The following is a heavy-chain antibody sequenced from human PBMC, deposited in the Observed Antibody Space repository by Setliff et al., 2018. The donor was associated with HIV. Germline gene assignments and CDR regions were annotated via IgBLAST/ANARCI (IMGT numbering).Heavy chain of an antibody. CDR3: AHRGGSSWSIDY. J-gene: IGHJ4*02. CDR1: GGPTSSSSYY. D-gene: IGHD6-13*01. Sequence: TLSLTCPVAGGPTSSSSYYWGWIRQPPGMGLEWIALIYWDDDKRYSPSLESRVTITKDTSKNQVVLTMTNMDPVDTATYYCAHRGGSSWSIDYWGQGTLVTVSS. CDR2: IYWDDDK. V-gene: IGHV2-5*02.